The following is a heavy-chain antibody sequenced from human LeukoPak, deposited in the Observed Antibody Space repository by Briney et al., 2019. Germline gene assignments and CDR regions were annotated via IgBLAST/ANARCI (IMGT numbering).Heavy chain of an antibody. CDR1: GGSISSGTYY. J-gene: IGHJ4*02. CDR3: AAERGKYYYDSSGFHY. Sequence: SETLSLTCTVTGGSISSGTYYWNWIRQPAGKGLEWIERIYTNGSTNYNPSLQSRVTISVDTSKNQFSLKLSSVTAADTAVYYCAAERGKYYYDSSGFHYWGQGTLVTVSS. CDR2: IYTNGST. V-gene: IGHV4-61*02. D-gene: IGHD3-22*01.